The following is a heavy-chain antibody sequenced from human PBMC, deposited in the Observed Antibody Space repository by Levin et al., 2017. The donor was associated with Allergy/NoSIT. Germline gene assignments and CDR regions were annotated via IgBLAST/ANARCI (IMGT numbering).Heavy chain of an antibody. CDR1: GYSFTNNW. Sequence: ASVKVSCKGSGYSFTNNWIGWVRQMPGKGLEWMGIIFPGDSDTRYSPSFQGRVTISVDKSVSTAYLQWTSLEASDTPRYYCATTSAAGALYYFDPWGQGTLVTVSS. V-gene: IGHV5-51*01. J-gene: IGHJ4*02. CDR2: IFPGDSDT. CDR3: ATTSAAGALYYFDP. D-gene: IGHD6-13*01.